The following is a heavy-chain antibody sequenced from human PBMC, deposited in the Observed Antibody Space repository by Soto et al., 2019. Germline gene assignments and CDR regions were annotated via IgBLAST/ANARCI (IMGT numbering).Heavy chain of an antibody. D-gene: IGHD3-10*02. J-gene: IGHJ3*01. CDR2: IDTHNGNT. CDR1: GYNFTSYG. CDR3: ASYVPEALGAFDL. V-gene: IGHV1-18*01. Sequence: VQLEQSGPELKKPGASVRVSCKASGYNFTSYGITWLRQAPGQGLEWMAWIDTHNGNTNHAYSLQARVTMTTDTSTTTAYMDLRGLDSADTALYYCASYVPEALGAFDLGGQGTVAPVSS.